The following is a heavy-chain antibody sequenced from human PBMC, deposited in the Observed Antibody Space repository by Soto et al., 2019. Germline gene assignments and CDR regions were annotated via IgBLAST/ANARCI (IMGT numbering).Heavy chain of an antibody. D-gene: IGHD2-15*01. CDR3: ASHCSTRCSDWIDP. CDR1: GYRFTKYY. Sequence: QVQLVQSGPEVKKPGASVKISCRASGYRFTKYYVNWVRQAPGQGLESMGVIDPRGGGTTYAQKFQDQVTMTRDSALSTVFLDLASLRSEDTAMYFCASHCSTRCSDWIDPWGQGTLVIVSS. J-gene: IGHJ5*02. CDR2: IDPRGGGT. V-gene: IGHV1-46*03.